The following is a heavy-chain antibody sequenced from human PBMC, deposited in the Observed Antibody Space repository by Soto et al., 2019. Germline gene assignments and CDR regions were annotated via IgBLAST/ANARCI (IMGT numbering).Heavy chain of an antibody. D-gene: IGHD2-21*02. CDR3: ATGAYCGSDCYPPRYYGMDV. V-gene: IGHV1-24*01. CDR1: GYTLTELS. Sequence: ASVKVSCKVSGYTLTELSMHWVRQAPGKGLEWMGGFDPEDGETIYAQKFRGRVTMTEDTSTDTAYMELSSLRSEDTAVYYCATGAYCGSDCYPPRYYGMDVWGQGTTVTVSS. J-gene: IGHJ6*02. CDR2: FDPEDGET.